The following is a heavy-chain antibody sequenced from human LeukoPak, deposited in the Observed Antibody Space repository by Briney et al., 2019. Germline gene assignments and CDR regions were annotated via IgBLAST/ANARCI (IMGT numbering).Heavy chain of an antibody. V-gene: IGHV3-30*03. J-gene: IGHJ3*02. CDR3: ARVLRFLEWSFDAFDI. D-gene: IGHD3-3*01. CDR1: GFTFSSYS. Sequence: GGSLRLSCAASGFTFSSYSMNWVRQAPGKGLEWVAVISYDGSNKYYADSVKGRFTISRDNSKNTLYLQMNSLRAEDTAVYYCARVLRFLEWSFDAFDIWGQGTMVTVSS. CDR2: ISYDGSNK.